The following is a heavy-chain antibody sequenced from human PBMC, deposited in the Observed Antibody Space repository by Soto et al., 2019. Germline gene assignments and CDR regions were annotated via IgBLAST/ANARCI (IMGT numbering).Heavy chain of an antibody. Sequence: PGGSLRLSCAASGFPFGENAMSWVRQAPGKGLEWVSGISESGATTYYADSVRGRFTISRDNSKNTLYLQMKSLRAEDSASYYCAKEDTSSGSLDYWGQGXLVTVSS. V-gene: IGHV3-23*01. CDR2: ISESGATT. CDR1: GFPFGENA. J-gene: IGHJ4*02. CDR3: AKEDTSSGSLDY. D-gene: IGHD6-19*01.